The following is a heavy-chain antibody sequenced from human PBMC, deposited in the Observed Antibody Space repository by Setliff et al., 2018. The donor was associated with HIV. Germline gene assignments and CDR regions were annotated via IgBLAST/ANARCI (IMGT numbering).Heavy chain of an antibody. V-gene: IGHV1-18*01. J-gene: IGHJ3*02. Sequence: GASVKVSCKASGYTFINFGISWVRQAPGQGLEWMGWISAYNGNTNSAQRLQGRVTLTTDTSTSTAYMDLRSLRSDDAVVYFCARENEGGAFDIWGQGTMVTVSS. D-gene: IGHD1-1*01. CDR3: ARENEGGAFDI. CDR2: ISAYNGNT. CDR1: GYTFINFG.